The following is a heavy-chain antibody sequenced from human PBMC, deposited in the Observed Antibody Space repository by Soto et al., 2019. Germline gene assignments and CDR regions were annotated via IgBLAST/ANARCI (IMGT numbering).Heavy chain of an antibody. V-gene: IGHV1-18*01. J-gene: IGHJ6*02. CDR2: SDIYYRNT. D-gene: IGHD3-9*01. CDR1: GSTSATSG. Sequence: WTNSGSTSATSGISWVREAPLQGLEWIGWSDIYYRNTKFAQKFQGRVTVTTDTATSTAYMELRSLRPDDAAVYYCARGALLTGYSLDYSEMDVSSQATTVTVSS. CDR3: ARGALLTGYSLDYSEMDV.